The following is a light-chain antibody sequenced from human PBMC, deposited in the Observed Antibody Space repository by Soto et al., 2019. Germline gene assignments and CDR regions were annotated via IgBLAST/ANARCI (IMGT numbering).Light chain of an antibody. Sequence: DIQMTQSPSSLSASVGDRVTITCRASQSVGSLLNWFQQKPGKAPKLLIYAASTLQSGATSRFSGSGAGTDFTLIISSLQPEDFATHYCQLSSSLPYTFGQGTKVEI. CDR2: AAS. CDR3: QLSSSLPYT. V-gene: IGKV1-39*01. CDR1: QSVGSL. J-gene: IGKJ2*01.